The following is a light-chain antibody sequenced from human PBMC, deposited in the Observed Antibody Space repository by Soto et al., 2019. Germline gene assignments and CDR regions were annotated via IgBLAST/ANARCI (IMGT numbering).Light chain of an antibody. CDR1: SSDVGGYKY. V-gene: IGLV2-14*01. CDR3: SSYTSSSTLV. CDR2: EVT. J-gene: IGLJ1*01. Sequence: QSALTQPASVSGSPGQSITISCTGTSSDVGGYKYVSWYQQHPGKAPKLMIYEVTNRPSGVSNRFSGSKSGNTASLTISGLQAEDEADYYCSSYTSSSTLVFGTGTQVTVL.